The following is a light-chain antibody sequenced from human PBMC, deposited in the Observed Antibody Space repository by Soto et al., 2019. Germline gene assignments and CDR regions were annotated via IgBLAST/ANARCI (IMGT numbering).Light chain of an antibody. V-gene: IGLV1-44*01. CDR2: SHS. CDR3: AAWDDSLSGVI. CDR1: SSNVGSNP. J-gene: IGLJ2*01. Sequence: QTVVTQSPSASGTPGQTVTISCSGTSSNVGSNPVNWYQQLPGTAPKLLIYSHSQRPAGVPDRFSGSRSGTSASLAIIGLQSEDEADYFCAAWDDSLSGVIFGGGTKLTVL.